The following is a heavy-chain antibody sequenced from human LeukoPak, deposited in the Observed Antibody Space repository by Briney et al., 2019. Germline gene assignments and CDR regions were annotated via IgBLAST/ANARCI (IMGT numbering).Heavy chain of an antibody. CDR3: AGAYSAYDPFDY. J-gene: IGHJ4*02. D-gene: IGHD5-12*01. CDR1: GFTFSNYW. V-gene: IGHV3-74*01. CDR2: LNADGNSI. Sequence: GPLRLSCAASGFTFSNYWMHWVRQAPGKGLVWVSRLNADGNSITYADSVRGRFTISRDNAKNTVHLQMNSLRVEDTAIYFCAGAYSAYDPFDYWGQGTLVTVSS.